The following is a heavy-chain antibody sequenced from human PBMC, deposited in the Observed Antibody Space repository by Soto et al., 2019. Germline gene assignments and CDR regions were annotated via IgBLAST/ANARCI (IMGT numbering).Heavy chain of an antibody. J-gene: IGHJ5*02. V-gene: IGHV1-3*01. CDR2: INAGNGNT. CDR1: GYTFTSYA. D-gene: IGHD3-22*01. CDR3: ARVHVSLDYDSSGFDWFDP. Sequence: ASVKVSCKASGYTFTSYAMHWVRQAPGQRLEWMGWINAGNGNTKYSQKFQGRVTITRDTSASTAYMELSSLRSEDTAVYYCARVHVSLDYDSSGFDWFDPWGQGTLVTVSS.